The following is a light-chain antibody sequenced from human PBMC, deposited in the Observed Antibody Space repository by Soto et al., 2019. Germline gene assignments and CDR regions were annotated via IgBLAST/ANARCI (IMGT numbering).Light chain of an antibody. CDR3: QQYVASPYT. V-gene: IGKV3-20*01. Sequence: DNVFTQSLGTVSLSPEERATLSCGASQSINSRSLAWYQQKPGQAPRLLIYDASSRATGIPDRFSASGSGTGFTLTISSLEPEDFAVYYCQQYVASPYTFGQGTKVDIK. CDR1: QSINSRS. CDR2: DAS. J-gene: IGKJ2*01.